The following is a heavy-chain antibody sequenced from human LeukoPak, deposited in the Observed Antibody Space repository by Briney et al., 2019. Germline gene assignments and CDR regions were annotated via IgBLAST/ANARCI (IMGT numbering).Heavy chain of an antibody. Sequence: GRSLRLSCAASGFTLSTCGMHWVRQAPGKGLEWVAMISHDGNSKQYADFAKGRFTISRDNSKNTLYLEMNSLRTEDTAVYHCAKDLYDNGLYNYFDPWGQGALVTVSS. CDR2: ISHDGNSK. D-gene: IGHD5-24*01. J-gene: IGHJ5*02. CDR3: AKDLYDNGLYNYFDP. CDR1: GFTLSTCG. V-gene: IGHV3-30*18.